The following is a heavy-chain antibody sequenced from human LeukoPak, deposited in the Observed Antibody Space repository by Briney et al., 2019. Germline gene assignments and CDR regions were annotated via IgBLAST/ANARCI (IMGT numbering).Heavy chain of an antibody. J-gene: IGHJ4*02. CDR3: ATLGEYYDSSGYYYN. CDR1: GGSFSGFY. V-gene: IGHV4-34*01. CDR2: INHSGST. D-gene: IGHD3-22*01. Sequence: SETLSLTCAVYGGSFSGFYWSWIRQPPGKGLEWIGEINHSGSTYYNPSLKSRVTISVDTSKDQFSLKLTSVTAADTAVYYCATLGEYYDSSGYYYNWGQGTLVTVSS.